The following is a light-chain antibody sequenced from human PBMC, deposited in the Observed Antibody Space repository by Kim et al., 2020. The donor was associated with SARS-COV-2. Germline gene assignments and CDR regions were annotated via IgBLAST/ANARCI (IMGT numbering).Light chain of an antibody. CDR3: SAWEDSLSGPV. J-gene: IGLJ3*02. Sequence: QSVLTQSPLASGTPGQSVTISCSGTSSNIGGNYVYWYQQVPGTAPKLLIYRNNQRPSGVPDRFSGSKSDTSASLAISGLRSEDEAVYYCSAWEDSLSGPVFGGGTQLTVL. V-gene: IGLV1-47*01. CDR2: RNN. CDR1: SSNIGGNY.